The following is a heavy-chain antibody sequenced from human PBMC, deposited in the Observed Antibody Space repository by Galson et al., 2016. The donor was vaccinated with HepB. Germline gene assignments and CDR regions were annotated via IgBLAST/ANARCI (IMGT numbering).Heavy chain of an antibody. J-gene: IGHJ4*02. CDR1: GFTFSTYA. Sequence: SLRLSCAASGFTFSTYAMSWVRRAPGKGLEWVSGISGSGDTKFADSVKGRLTISRDNSKTTLYLRMNSLRVEDTAVYYCAKISVQYSYHYWGFDYWGQGTLVTVSS. CDR2: ISGSGDT. D-gene: IGHD5-18*01. V-gene: IGHV3-23*01. CDR3: AKISVQYSYHYWGFDY.